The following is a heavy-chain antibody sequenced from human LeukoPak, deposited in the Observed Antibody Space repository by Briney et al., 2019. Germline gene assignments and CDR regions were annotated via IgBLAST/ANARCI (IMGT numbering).Heavy chain of an antibody. CDR2: ISSSSTYI. CDR3: ARTRYYDILTGNILGSPPDY. J-gene: IGHJ4*02. V-gene: IGHV3-21*01. CDR1: GFTFSPFA. Sequence: GGAPRPSCSASGFTFSPFAINRVRPAPGEGLEWASSISSSSTYIYYADSVKGRFTISRDNAKNSLYLQMNSLRAEDTAAYYCARTRYYDILTGNILGSPPDYWGQGTLVTVSS. D-gene: IGHD3-9*01.